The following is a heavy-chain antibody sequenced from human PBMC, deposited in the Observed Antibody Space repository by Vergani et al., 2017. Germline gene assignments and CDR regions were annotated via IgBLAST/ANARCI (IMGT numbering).Heavy chain of an antibody. CDR3: TRDRLDAIYAYFDY. CDR1: GFTLGDYA. J-gene: IGHJ4*02. D-gene: IGHD3-16*01. V-gene: IGHV3-49*04. CDR2: IWSKPYGGPT. Sequence: EVHLVESGGGLVQPGRSLRLSCSGSGFTLGDYAMTWVRPAPGKGLEWVAFIWSKPYGGPTEYAASVKGRFTISRDDSKSIAYLQMSSRKADDTAVYYCTRDRLDAIYAYFDYWGQGTLVTVS.